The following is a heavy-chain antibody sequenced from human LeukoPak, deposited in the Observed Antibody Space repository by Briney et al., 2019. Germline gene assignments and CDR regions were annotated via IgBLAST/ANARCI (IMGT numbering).Heavy chain of an antibody. CDR3: ARVRKEWELYYFDY. CDR2: IYYSGST. J-gene: IGHJ4*02. Sequence: SQTLSLTCTVSGGSISSGDYYWSWIRQPPGKGLEWIGYIYYSGSTYYNPSLKSRVTISVDTSKNQFSLKLSSVTAAATAVYYCARVRKEWELYYFDYWGQGTLVTVSS. V-gene: IGHV4-30-4*01. CDR1: GGSISSGDYY. D-gene: IGHD1-26*01.